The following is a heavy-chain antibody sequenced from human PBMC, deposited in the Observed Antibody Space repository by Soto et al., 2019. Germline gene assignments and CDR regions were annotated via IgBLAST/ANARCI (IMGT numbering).Heavy chain of an antibody. J-gene: IGHJ4*02. CDR1: GFTFSTYS. Sequence: GVLRLSCAASGFTFSTYSMNWVRQAPGKGLEWVSSISSSSSYIYYADSLKGRFTISRDNAKNSLYLQMNSLRAEDTAVYYCARANYYDSSGMEYWGQGTLVTVSS. D-gene: IGHD3-22*01. CDR3: ARANYYDSSGMEY. V-gene: IGHV3-21*01. CDR2: ISSSSSYI.